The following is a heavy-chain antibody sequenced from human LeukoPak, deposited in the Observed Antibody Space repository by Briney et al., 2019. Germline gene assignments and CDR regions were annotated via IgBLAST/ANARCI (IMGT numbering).Heavy chain of an antibody. J-gene: IGHJ4*02. CDR3: AKDMGSPLWFGELPDDY. CDR1: GFTFDDYA. Sequence: GGSLRLSCAASGFTFDDYAMHWVRQAPGKGLEWVSLISGDGGSTYYADSVKGRFTISRDNSKNSLYLQMNSLRTEDTALYYCAKDMGSPLWFGELPDDYRGQGTLVTVSS. V-gene: IGHV3-43*02. D-gene: IGHD3-10*01. CDR2: ISGDGGST.